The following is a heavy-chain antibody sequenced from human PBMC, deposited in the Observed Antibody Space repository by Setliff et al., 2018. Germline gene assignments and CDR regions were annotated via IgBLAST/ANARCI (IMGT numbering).Heavy chain of an antibody. D-gene: IGHD4-17*01. CDR1: GGSISSGDYY. Sequence: TLSLTCTVSGGSISSGDYYWSWIRQPPGKGLERIGYIHDSGGAHYNPSLKSRTTISADTSKNQFSLRLSSVTAADTAVYYCARQYGDYIFTFDIWGQGTMVTVSS. CDR2: IHDSGGA. V-gene: IGHV4-30-4*01. CDR3: ARQYGDYIFTFDI. J-gene: IGHJ3*02.